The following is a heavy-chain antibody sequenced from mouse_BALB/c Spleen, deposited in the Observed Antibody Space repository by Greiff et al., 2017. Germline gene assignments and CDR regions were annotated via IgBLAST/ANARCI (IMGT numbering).Heavy chain of an antibody. Sequence: VKLMESGAELVRPGTSVKVSCKASGYAFTNYLIEWVKQRPGQGLEWIGVINPGSGGTNYNEKFKGKATLTADKSSSTAYMQLSSLTSDDSAVYFCARLGPYGNYGEYYFDYWGQGTTLTVSS. J-gene: IGHJ2*01. CDR2: INPGSGGT. CDR3: ARLGPYGNYGEYYFDY. V-gene: IGHV1-54*01. CDR1: GYAFTNYL. D-gene: IGHD2-10*02.